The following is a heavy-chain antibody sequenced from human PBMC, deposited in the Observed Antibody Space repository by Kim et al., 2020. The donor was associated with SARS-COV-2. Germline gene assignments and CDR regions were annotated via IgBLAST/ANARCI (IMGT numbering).Heavy chain of an antibody. CDR1: GGSISSGGYY. Sequence: SETLSLTCTVSGGSISSGGYYWSWIRQHPGKGLEWIGYIYYSGSTYYNPSLKSRVTISVDTSKNQFSLKLSSVTAADTAVYYCAREKVAGSPFDYWGQGTLVTVSS. CDR2: IYYSGST. V-gene: IGHV4-31*03. D-gene: IGHD2-15*01. J-gene: IGHJ4*02. CDR3: AREKVAGSPFDY.